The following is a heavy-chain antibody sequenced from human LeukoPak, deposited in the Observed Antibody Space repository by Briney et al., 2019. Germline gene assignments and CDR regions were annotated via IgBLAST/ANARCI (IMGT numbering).Heavy chain of an antibody. Sequence: GVSLRLSCAASGFTFSSYGMHWVRQAPGKGLEWVAIIRYDGSNKYYADSVKGRFTISRDNSNNTLYLQMNSLRAEDTAVYYCAKDWTEAAAGDYYYYYMDVWGKGTTVTVSS. CDR1: GFTFSSYG. CDR2: IRYDGSNK. D-gene: IGHD6-13*01. V-gene: IGHV3-30*02. J-gene: IGHJ6*03. CDR3: AKDWTEAAAGDYYYYYMDV.